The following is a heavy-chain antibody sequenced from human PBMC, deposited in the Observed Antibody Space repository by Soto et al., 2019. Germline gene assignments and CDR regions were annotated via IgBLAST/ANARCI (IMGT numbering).Heavy chain of an antibody. V-gene: IGHV1-46*04. CDR2: IDPSDGTT. Sequence: ASVKVSCKASGYAFTTYHMHWVRQAPGQGLEWMGMIDPSDGTTTYAQKLQGRVTMTRDTATSTVYMELSSLRSEDTAVYYCARDEVPDVQNDAFDIWGKGTMVTVPS. CDR1: GYAFTTYH. J-gene: IGHJ3*02. CDR3: ARDEVPDVQNDAFDI.